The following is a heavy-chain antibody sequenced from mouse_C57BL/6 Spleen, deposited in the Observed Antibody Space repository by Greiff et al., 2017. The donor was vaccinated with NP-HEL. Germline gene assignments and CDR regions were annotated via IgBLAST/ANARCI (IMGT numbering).Heavy chain of an antibody. J-gene: IGHJ2*01. CDR1: GYAFTNYL. D-gene: IGHD3-2*01. V-gene: IGHV1-54*01. CDR3: ARWRQRSYFDY. Sequence: QVQLQQSGAELVRPGTSVKVSCKASGYAFTNYLIEWVKQRPGQGLEWIGVINPGSGGTNYNEKFKGKATLTADKSSSTAYMQLSSLTSEDSAVYFCARWRQRSYFDYWGQGTTLTVSS. CDR2: INPGSGGT.